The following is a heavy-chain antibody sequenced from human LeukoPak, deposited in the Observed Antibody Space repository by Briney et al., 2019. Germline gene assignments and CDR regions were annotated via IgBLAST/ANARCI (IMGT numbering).Heavy chain of an antibody. Sequence: PGGSLRLSCAASGFTFSSYAMSWVRQAPGKGLEWVSVISGSGGSTYHADSVKGRFTISRDNSKNTLCLQMNSLRVEDTAVYYCAKEAGGSGWFYFDYWGQGTLVTVSS. CDR2: ISGSGGST. D-gene: IGHD6-19*01. J-gene: IGHJ4*02. CDR3: AKEAGGSGWFYFDY. V-gene: IGHV3-23*01. CDR1: GFTFSSYA.